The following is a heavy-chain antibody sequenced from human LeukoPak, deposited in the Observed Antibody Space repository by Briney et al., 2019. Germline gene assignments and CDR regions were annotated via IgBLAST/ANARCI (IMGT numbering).Heavy chain of an antibody. CDR3: ARKAMSFSEWLLYFDY. D-gene: IGHD5-12*01. CDR1: GFPFSRYA. J-gene: IGHJ4*02. CDR2: ITSNGDST. Sequence: PGGSLRLSCLASGFPFSRYAMHWVRQAPGKGLEYVSAITSNGDSTYYADSVKGRFTVSRDNSTNTLYLQMNSLRAEDTAVYYCARKAMSFSEWLLYFDYWGQGTLVTVSS. V-gene: IGHV3-64*04.